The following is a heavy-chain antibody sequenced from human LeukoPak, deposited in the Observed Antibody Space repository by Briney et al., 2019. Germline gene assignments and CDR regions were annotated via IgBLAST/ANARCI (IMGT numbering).Heavy chain of an antibody. J-gene: IGHJ5*02. Sequence: GGSLRLSXAASGFTFRNYWMTWGRQAPGTGQEGEANIRQDGSERYYVDSVKGRFTISRDNAKNSLYLQMNSLRAEDTAVYYCAKCQIGSNWSDPWGQGTLDTVSS. CDR3: AKCQIGSNWSDP. D-gene: IGHD2/OR15-2a*01. CDR1: GFTFRNYW. V-gene: IGHV3-7*01. CDR2: IRQDGSER.